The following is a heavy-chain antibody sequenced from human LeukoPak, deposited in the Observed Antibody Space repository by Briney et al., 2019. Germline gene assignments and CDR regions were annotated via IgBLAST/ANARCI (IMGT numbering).Heavy chain of an antibody. CDR3: ARDSYYGSGSPYYFDY. CDR2: ISSSSSYI. CDR1: GFTFSSYS. J-gene: IGHJ4*02. V-gene: IGHV3-21*01. D-gene: IGHD3-10*01. Sequence: KTGGSLRLSCAASGFTFSSYSMNWVRQAPGKGLEWVSSISSSSSYIYYADSVKGRFTISRDNAKNSLYLQMNSLRAEDTAVYYCARDSYYGSGSPYYFDYWGQGTLVTVSS.